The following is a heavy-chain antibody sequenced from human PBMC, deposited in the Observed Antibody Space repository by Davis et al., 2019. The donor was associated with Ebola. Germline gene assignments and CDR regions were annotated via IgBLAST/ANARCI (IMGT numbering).Heavy chain of an antibody. CDR1: GYSFTSYW. J-gene: IGHJ5*02. CDR3: ARHGAYCSGGSCYANWFDP. V-gene: IGHV5-10-1*01. D-gene: IGHD2-15*01. CDR2: IDPSDSYT. Sequence: GESLKISCKGSGYSFTSYWISWVRQMPGKGLEWMGRIDPSDSYTNYSPSFQGHVTISADKSISTAYLQWSSLKASDTAMYYCARHGAYCSGGSCYANWFDPWGQGTLVTVSS.